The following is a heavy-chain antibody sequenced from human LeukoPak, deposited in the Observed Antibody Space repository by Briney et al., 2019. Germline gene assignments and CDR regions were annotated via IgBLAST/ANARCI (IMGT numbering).Heavy chain of an antibody. CDR3: AREAGYCTNGVCYLMDFDY. D-gene: IGHD2-8*01. V-gene: IGHV4-39*07. CDR2: IYYSGST. CDR1: GGSISSSSYY. Sequence: PSETLSLTCTVSGGSISSSSYYWGWIRQPPGKGLEWIGSIYYSGSTYYNPSLKSRVTISVDTSKNQFSLKLSSVTAADTAVYYCAREAGYCTNGVCYLMDFDYWGQGTLVTVSS. J-gene: IGHJ4*02.